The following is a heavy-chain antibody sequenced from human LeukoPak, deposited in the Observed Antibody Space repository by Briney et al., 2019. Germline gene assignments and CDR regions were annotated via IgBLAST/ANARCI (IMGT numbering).Heavy chain of an antibody. J-gene: IGHJ4*02. CDR1: GGTFSSYA. Sequence: ASVKVSCKASGGTFSSYAISWVRQATGQGLEWMGWMNPNSGNTGYAQKFQGRVTITRNTSISTAYMELSSLRSEDTAVYYCARVSGSYPNFDYWGQGTLVTVSS. CDR3: ARVSGSYPNFDY. V-gene: IGHV1-8*03. CDR2: MNPNSGNT. D-gene: IGHD1-26*01.